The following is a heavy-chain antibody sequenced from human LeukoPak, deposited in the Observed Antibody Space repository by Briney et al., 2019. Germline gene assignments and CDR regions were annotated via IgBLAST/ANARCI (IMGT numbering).Heavy chain of an antibody. CDR1: GGSISSSSYY. D-gene: IGHD2-2*01. Sequence: SETLSLTCTVSGGSISSSSYYWGWIRQPPGKGLEWIGSIYYSGSTYYNPSLKSRVTISVDTSKNQFSLKLSSVTAADTAVYYCARYCSSTSCILRGFDYWGQGTLVTVS. CDR2: IYYSGST. V-gene: IGHV4-39*01. J-gene: IGHJ4*02. CDR3: ARYCSSTSCILRGFDY.